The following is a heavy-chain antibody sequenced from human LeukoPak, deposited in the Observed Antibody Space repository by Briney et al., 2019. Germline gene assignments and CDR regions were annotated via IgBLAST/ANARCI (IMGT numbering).Heavy chain of an antibody. Sequence: ASVKVSCKASGYTFTGYYMHWVRQAPGQGLEWMGWINPNSGGTNYAQKFQGRVTITRNTSISTAYMELSSLRSEDTAVYYCARGGGLSYWYFDLWGRGTLVTVSS. CDR1: GYTFTGYY. J-gene: IGHJ2*01. CDR2: INPNSGGT. V-gene: IGHV1-2*02. CDR3: ARGGGLSYWYFDL. D-gene: IGHD3/OR15-3a*01.